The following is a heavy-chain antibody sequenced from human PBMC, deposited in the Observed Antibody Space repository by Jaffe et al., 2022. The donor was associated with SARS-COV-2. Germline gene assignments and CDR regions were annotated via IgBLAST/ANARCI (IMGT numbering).Heavy chain of an antibody. CDR3: ARGGRGYHYYYMDV. D-gene: IGHD6-13*01. J-gene: IGHJ6*03. CDR1: GFTFDDYG. Sequence: EVQLVESGGGVERPGGSLRLSCAVSGFTFDDYGMSWVRQAPGKGLEWVSGINWNGDSIGHADFVKGRFTISRDNAKNSLYLEMNSLRAEDTAFYYCARGGRGYHYYYMDVWGKGTTVTVSS. CDR2: INWNGDSI. V-gene: IGHV3-20*04.